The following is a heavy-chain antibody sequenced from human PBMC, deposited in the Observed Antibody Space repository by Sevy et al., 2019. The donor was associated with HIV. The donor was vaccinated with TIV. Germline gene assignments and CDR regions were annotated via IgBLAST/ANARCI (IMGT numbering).Heavy chain of an antibody. J-gene: IGHJ4*02. Sequence: GESLKISCAASGFSFSDAWMTWVRQTPGKGLEWVGRIKSESDGGTTDYAAPVKGGFSISRDDSINTLYLEMNSLKVEDTGFYYCTTFADRMKHGRVFDYWGQGSLVTVSS. V-gene: IGHV3-15*01. D-gene: IGHD2-21*01. CDR3: TTFADRMKHGRVFDY. CDR1: GFSFSDAW. CDR2: IKSESDGGTT.